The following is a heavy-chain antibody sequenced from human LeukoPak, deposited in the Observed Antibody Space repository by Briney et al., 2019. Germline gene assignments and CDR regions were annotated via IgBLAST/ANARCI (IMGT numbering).Heavy chain of an antibody. Sequence: GGSLRLSCAASGFTFSSYGMHWVRQAPGKGLEWVAVIWYDGSNKYYADSVKGRFTISRDNSKNTLYLQMNSLRAEDTAVYYCARDGYGSGSPLDYWGQGTLVTVSS. CDR3: ARDGYGSGSPLDY. J-gene: IGHJ4*02. V-gene: IGHV3-33*01. CDR2: IWYDGSNK. CDR1: GFTFSSYG. D-gene: IGHD3-10*01.